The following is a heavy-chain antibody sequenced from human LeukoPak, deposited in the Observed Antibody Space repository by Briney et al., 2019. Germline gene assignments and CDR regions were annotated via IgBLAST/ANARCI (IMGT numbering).Heavy chain of an antibody. D-gene: IGHD3-3*01. Sequence: PGGSLRLSCAASGFTFSDYAMHWVRQAPGKGLEWVAVLSYGGTNKYYADSVKGRFTISSDNSKNTMFLQMNSLRAEDTAVYHCARDRSGYANDAFDFWGQGTMVTVSS. J-gene: IGHJ3*01. CDR1: GFTFSDYA. V-gene: IGHV3-30-3*01. CDR3: ARDRSGYANDAFDF. CDR2: LSYGGTNK.